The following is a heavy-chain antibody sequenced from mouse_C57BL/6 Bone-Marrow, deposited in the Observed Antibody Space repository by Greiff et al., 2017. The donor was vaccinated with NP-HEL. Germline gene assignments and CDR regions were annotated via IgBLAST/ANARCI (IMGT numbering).Heavy chain of an antibody. D-gene: IGHD2-5*01. CDR2: IYPRSGNT. V-gene: IGHV1-81*01. J-gene: IGHJ3*01. Sequence: QVQLQQSGAELARPGASVKLSCKASGYTFTSYGISWVKQRTGQGLEWIGAIYPRSGNTYYNEKFKGKATLTADKSSSTAYMELRSLTSEDSAVYFCARAYYSNYGLFAYWGQGTLVTVSA. CDR1: GYTFTSYG. CDR3: ARAYYSNYGLFAY.